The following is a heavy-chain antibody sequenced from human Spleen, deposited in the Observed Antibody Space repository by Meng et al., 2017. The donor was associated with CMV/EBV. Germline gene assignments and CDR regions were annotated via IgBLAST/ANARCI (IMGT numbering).Heavy chain of an antibody. CDR3: ARVNYDFWSGPSYYFDY. D-gene: IGHD3-3*01. J-gene: IGHJ4*02. V-gene: IGHV1-8*02. Sequence: ASVKVSCKASGYSFNTYGITWVRQATGQGLEWMGWMNPNSGNTGYAQKFQGRVTMTRNTSISTAYMELSSLRSEDTAVYYCARVNYDFWSGPSYYFDYWGQGTLVTVSS. CDR2: MNPNSGNT. CDR1: GYSFNTYG.